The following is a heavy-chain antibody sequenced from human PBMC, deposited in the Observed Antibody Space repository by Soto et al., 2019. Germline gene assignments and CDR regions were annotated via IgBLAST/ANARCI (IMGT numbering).Heavy chain of an antibody. V-gene: IGHV1-69*13. J-gene: IGHJ6*02. Sequence: SVKVSCKASGGTFSSYSISWVRQAPGQGLEWMGGIIPIFGTANYAQKFQGRVTITADESTSTAYMELSSLRSEDTAVYYCARTVTPVEYYYYGMDVWGQGTTVTVSS. CDR3: ARTVTPVEYYYYGMDV. CDR1: GGTFSSYS. D-gene: IGHD4-4*01. CDR2: IIPIFGTA.